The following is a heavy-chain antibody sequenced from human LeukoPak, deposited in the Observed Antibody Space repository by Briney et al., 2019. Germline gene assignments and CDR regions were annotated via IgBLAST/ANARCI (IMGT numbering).Heavy chain of an antibody. J-gene: IGHJ4*02. CDR3: ARDAGWLQFDY. V-gene: IGHV1-46*01. D-gene: IGHD5-24*01. Sequence: PGASVTVSCKASGYTFTSYYMHWVRQAPGQGLEWMGIINPSGGSTSYAQKFQGRVTMTRDTSTSTVYMELSSLRSEDTAVYYCARDAGWLQFDYWGQGTPVTVSS. CDR1: GYTFTSYY. CDR2: INPSGGST.